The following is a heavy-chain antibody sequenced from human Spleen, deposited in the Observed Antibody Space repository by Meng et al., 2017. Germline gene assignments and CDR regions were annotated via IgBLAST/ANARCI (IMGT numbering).Heavy chain of an antibody. J-gene: IGHJ6*02. CDR1: GGSISSYY. CDR2: IYYSGST. Sequence: GSLRLSCTVSGGSISSYYWSWIRQPPGKGLEWIGYIYYSGSTNYNPSLKSRVTISVDTSKNQFSLKLSSVTAADTAVYYCARDRGQDTAMPYYYYYYGMDVWGQGTMVTVSS. CDR3: ARDRGQDTAMPYYYYYYGMDV. D-gene: IGHD5-18*01. V-gene: IGHV4-59*01.